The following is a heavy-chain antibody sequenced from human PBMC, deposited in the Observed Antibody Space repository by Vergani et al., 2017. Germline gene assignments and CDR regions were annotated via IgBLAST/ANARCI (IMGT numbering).Heavy chain of an antibody. CDR3: ANDRSYGPYDY. CDR1: GFTFSSYA. J-gene: IGHJ4*02. V-gene: IGHV3-23*04. Sequence: EVQLVESGGGLVQPGGSLRLSCSASGFTFSSYAKSWVRQAPGKGLEWVSAISGSGGSTYYADSVKGRVTISRDNSKNTLYLQMNSLRAEDTAVYYCANDRSYGPYDYWGQGTLVTVSS. D-gene: IGHD5-18*01. CDR2: ISGSGGST.